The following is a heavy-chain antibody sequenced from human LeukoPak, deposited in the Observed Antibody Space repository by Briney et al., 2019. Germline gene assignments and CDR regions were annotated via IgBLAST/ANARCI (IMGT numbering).Heavy chain of an antibody. Sequence: GESLKISCKASGYTFTSYWIGWVRQMPGKGLEWMGIIYPGDSDVSYSPSFQGQVTISADKSISTAYLQSSSLKASDTAMYYCARCRIKSRAPCDYWGQGTLVTVSS. CDR3: ARCRIKSRAPCDY. CDR1: GYTFTSYW. J-gene: IGHJ4*02. D-gene: IGHD1-14*01. V-gene: IGHV5-51*01. CDR2: IYPGDSDV.